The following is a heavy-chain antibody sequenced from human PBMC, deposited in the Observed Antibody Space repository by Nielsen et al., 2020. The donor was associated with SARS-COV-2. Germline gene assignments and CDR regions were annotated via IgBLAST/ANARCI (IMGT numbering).Heavy chain of an antibody. D-gene: IGHD3-10*01. CDR2: IAVGSGNT. Sequence: SVKVSCKASGFTFTSSAMQWVRQARGQRLEWIGWIAVGSGNTNYAQKFQERVTITRDMSTSTAYMELSSLRSEDTAVYYCAAGTMVRGVPYMDVWGQGTTVTVSS. CDR3: AAGTMVRGVPYMDV. V-gene: IGHV1-58*02. CDR1: GFTFTSSA. J-gene: IGHJ6*02.